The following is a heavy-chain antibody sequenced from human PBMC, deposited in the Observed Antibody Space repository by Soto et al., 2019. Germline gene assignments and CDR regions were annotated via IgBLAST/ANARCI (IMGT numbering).Heavy chain of an antibody. Sequence: GGSLRLSCAASGFTFSSYAMTWVRQAPGKGLEWVSAMSGSGGSTYYADSVKGRFTISRDNSKNTLYLQMNSLRAEDTAVYYCAKSGGSGYYYLFDYWGQGTLVTVSS. J-gene: IGHJ4*02. CDR3: AKSGGSGYYYLFDY. CDR1: GFTFSSYA. CDR2: MSGSGGST. V-gene: IGHV3-23*01. D-gene: IGHD3-22*01.